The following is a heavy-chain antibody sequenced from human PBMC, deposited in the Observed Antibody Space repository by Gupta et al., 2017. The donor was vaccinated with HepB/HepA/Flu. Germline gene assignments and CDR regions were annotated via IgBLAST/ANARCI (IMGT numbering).Heavy chain of an antibody. CDR3: ARDPLDGKIDFWSGYYLNYYMDV. J-gene: IGHJ6*03. Sequence: EVQLVESGGGVVRPGGSLRLSCAASGFTFAAYGMSWVRQAPGKGLEWVSGINWNGGSTGYADSVKGRFTISRDNAKNSLDLQMNSLRAEDTALDYCARDPLDGKIDFWSGYYLNYYMDVWGKGTTVTVS. D-gene: IGHD3-3*01. CDR1: GFTFAAYG. CDR2: INWNGGST. V-gene: IGHV3-20*04.